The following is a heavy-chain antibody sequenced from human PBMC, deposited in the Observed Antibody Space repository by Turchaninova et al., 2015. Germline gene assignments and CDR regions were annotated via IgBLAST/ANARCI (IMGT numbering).Heavy chain of an antibody. CDR2: MYQRGST. CDR3: ARKTTDDDAFDI. D-gene: IGHD4-17*01. J-gene: IGHJ3*02. Sequence: QLQLQESGSGLVKPSQTLSLTCAVSGGSISSGGYSWSWIRQPPGKGLEWLGYMYQRGSTYYNPSLKSRVTRSGDRSKTQFSLEGSSVTAADTAIYYCARKTTDDDAFDIWGQGTMVTVSS. V-gene: IGHV4-30-2*01. CDR1: GGSISSGGYS.